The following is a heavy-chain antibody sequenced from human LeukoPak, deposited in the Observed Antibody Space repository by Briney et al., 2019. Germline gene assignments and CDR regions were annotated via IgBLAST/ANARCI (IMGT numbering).Heavy chain of an antibody. V-gene: IGHV3-11*01. CDR1: GFTFSDYY. CDR2: ISSSGSTI. D-gene: IGHD5-24*01. Sequence: GGSLRHSCAASGFTFSDYYMSWIRQAPGKGLEWVSYISSSGSTIYYADSVKGRFTISRDNAKNSLYLQMNSLRAEDTAVYYCGRDRDRWLQFAAFDIWGQGTIVTVSS. J-gene: IGHJ3*02. CDR3: GRDRDRWLQFAAFDI.